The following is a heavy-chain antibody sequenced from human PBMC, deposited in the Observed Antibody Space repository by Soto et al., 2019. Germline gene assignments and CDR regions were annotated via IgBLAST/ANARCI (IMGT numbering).Heavy chain of an antibody. CDR2: SKNKADSYIT. D-gene: IGHD3-16*01. CDR3: TVWGLGNEFGAA. J-gene: IGHJ4*02. CDR1: GFTFSNYY. Sequence: EVQLVESGGGLVQPGGSLRLSCAASGFTFSNYYMDWVRQAPGKGLEWVGRSKNKADSYITEYAASVKGRFSISRDASKNSLYLQMNSLKTEDTAVYYCTVWGLGNEFGAAWGQGILVTVSS. V-gene: IGHV3-72*01.